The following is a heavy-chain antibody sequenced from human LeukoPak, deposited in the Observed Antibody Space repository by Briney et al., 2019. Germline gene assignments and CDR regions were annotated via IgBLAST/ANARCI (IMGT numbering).Heavy chain of an antibody. J-gene: IGHJ4*02. CDR1: GYTFTGYY. V-gene: IGHV1-2*02. CDR3: ARVYCSSISCFGYFDY. CDR2: INPNSGGT. D-gene: IGHD2-2*01. Sequence: ASVKVSCKASGYTFTGYYMHWVQQAPGQGLEWMGWINPNSGGTNYAQKFQGRVTMTRDTSISTAYMELSRLRSDDTAVYYCARVYCSSISCFGYFDYWGQGTLVTVSS.